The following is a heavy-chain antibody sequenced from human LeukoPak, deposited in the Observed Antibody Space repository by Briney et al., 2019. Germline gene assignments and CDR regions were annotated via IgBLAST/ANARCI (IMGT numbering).Heavy chain of an antibody. CDR1: GFTFSSYS. CDR2: IKQDGSEK. D-gene: IGHD4-17*01. J-gene: IGHJ4*02. Sequence: PGGSLRPSCAASGFTFSSYSMNWVRQAPGKGLEWVANIKQDGSEKYYVDSVKGRFTISRDNAKNSLYLQMNSLRAEDTALYYCAKDYGPLSSYWGQGTLVTVSS. V-gene: IGHV3-7*03. CDR3: AKDYGPLSSY.